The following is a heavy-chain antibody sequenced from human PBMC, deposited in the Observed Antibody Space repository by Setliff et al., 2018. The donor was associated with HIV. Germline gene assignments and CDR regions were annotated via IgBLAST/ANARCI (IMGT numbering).Heavy chain of an antibody. J-gene: IGHJ3*02. CDR2: IIPIFGTP. CDR3: ATKVYCTNGVCLDAFDI. Sequence: SVMVSCKASGDTFNSHAISWVRQAPGQGLEWMGGIIPIFGTPNYAQKFKGRLTITADESTSTVYMELSRLRSDDTAVYYCATKVYCTNGVCLDAFDIWGQGTKVTVSS. D-gene: IGHD2-8*01. V-gene: IGHV1-69*13. CDR1: GDTFNSHA.